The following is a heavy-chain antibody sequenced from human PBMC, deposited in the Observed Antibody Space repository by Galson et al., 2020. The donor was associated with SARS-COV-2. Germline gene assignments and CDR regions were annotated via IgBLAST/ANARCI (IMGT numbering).Heavy chain of an antibody. CDR1: GGSISSYY. J-gene: IGHJ4*02. D-gene: IGHD1-26*01. Sequence: ETSETLSLTCTVSGGSISSYYWSWIRQPPGKGLEWIGYIYYSGSTNYNPSLKSRVTISVDTSKNQFSLKLSSVTAADTAVYYCARDLGSGSYWYFDYWGQGTLVTVSS. V-gene: IGHV4-59*01. CDR2: IYYSGST. CDR3: ARDLGSGSYWYFDY.